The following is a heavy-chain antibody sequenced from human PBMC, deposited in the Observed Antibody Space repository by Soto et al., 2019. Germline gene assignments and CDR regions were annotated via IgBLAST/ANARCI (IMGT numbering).Heavy chain of an antibody. Sequence: EVQVVESGGGLVQPGGSLRLSCTASGFTFSNYGMRWVRQAPGKGLEWVSSISSDGTDTYYVDSVKGRFTVSRDNSRNTLYLQMNSLRTEDTAVYYCAKIMHEIPYHGMDVWGQGTTVTVSS. CDR1: GFTFSNYG. D-gene: IGHD2-21*01. J-gene: IGHJ6*01. V-gene: IGHV3-23*04. CDR3: AKIMHEIPYHGMDV. CDR2: ISSDGTDT.